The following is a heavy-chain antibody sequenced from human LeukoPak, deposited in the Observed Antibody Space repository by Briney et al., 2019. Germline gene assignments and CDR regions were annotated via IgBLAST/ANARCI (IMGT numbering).Heavy chain of an antibody. CDR1: GGSFSGYY. CDR2: INHSGST. Sequence: SETLSLTCAVYGGSFSGYYWSWIRQPPGKGLEWIGEINHSGSTNYNPSLKSRVTISVDTSKNQFSLKLSSVTAADTAVYYCARGPTVLEWLPYYFDYWGRGTLVTVSS. D-gene: IGHD3-3*01. CDR3: ARGPTVLEWLPYYFDY. J-gene: IGHJ4*02. V-gene: IGHV4-34*01.